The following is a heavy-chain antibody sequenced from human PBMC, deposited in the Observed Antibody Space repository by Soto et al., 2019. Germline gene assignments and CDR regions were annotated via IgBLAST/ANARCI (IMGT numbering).Heavy chain of an antibody. V-gene: IGHV3-30-3*01. CDR2: ISYDGSSE. CDR3: ARVSNPRRVRLPYFDF. CDR1: GFTFSSYS. J-gene: IGHJ4*02. Sequence: QVQLVESGGGVVQPGRSLRLSCAASGFTFSSYSLHWVRQAPGKGLEWVAVISYDGSSEHYADSVKGRFTISRGDSKNTVYLQMNSLRPEDTAVYHCARVSNPRRVRLPYFDFWGQGTLVTVSS. D-gene: IGHD2-15*01.